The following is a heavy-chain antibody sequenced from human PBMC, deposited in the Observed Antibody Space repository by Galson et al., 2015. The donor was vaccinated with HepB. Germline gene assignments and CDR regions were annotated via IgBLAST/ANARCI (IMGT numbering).Heavy chain of an antibody. CDR2: ISYDGSNK. CDR1: GFTFSSYG. Sequence: SLRLSCAASGFTFSSYGIHWVRQAPGKGLEWVALISYDGSNKYYADSVKGRFTISRDSSNNTLYLQMNSLRAEDTAVYYCARDDRPRSIAAAPLGYFDYWGQGTLVTVSS. J-gene: IGHJ4*02. V-gene: IGHV3-30*19. CDR3: ARDDRPRSIAAAPLGYFDY. D-gene: IGHD6-13*01.